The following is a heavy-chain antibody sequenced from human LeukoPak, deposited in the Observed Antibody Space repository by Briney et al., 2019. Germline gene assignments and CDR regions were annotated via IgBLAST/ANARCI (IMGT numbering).Heavy chain of an antibody. CDR3: ARGGGLDV. V-gene: IGHV3-7*03. D-gene: IGHD3-16*01. CDR1: GFTFTNYW. Sequence: PGGSLRLSCAASGFTFTNYWMHWVRQAPGKGLEWVASISHNGNVNYYVDSVKGRFTISRDNAKNSLYLQMSNLRAEDTAVYFCARGGGLDVWGQGATVTVSS. J-gene: IGHJ6*02. CDR2: ISHNGNVN.